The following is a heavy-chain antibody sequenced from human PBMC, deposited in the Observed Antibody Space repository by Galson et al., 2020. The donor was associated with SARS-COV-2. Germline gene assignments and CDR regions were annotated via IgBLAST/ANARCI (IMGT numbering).Heavy chain of an antibody. CDR1: GYTFTSYY. CDR2: INPSGGST. V-gene: IGHV1-46*01. CDR3: ARDPSVVTTLLDYYDGMDV. Sequence: ASVNVSCTASGYTFTSYYMHWVRQAPGQGLEWMGIINPSGGSTSYAQKFQGRVTMTRDTSTSTVYMELSSLRSEDTAVYYCARDPSVVTTLLDYYDGMDVWGQGTTVTVSS. J-gene: IGHJ6*02. D-gene: IGHD2-15*01.